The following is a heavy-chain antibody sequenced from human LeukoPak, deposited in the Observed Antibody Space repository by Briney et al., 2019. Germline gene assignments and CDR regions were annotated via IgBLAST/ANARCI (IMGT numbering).Heavy chain of an antibody. D-gene: IGHD3-9*01. CDR1: GFTFSSYA. Sequence: GGSLRLSCAASGFTFSSYAMSWVRQAPGKGLEWVSAISGSGGSTYYADSVKGRFTISRDNSKSTLYLQMNSLRAEDTAVYYCAKARYFDWSIDYWGQGTLVTVSS. CDR2: ISGSGGST. J-gene: IGHJ4*02. V-gene: IGHV3-23*01. CDR3: AKARYFDWSIDY.